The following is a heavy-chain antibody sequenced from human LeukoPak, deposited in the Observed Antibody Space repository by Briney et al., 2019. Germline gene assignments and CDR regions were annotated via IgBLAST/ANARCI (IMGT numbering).Heavy chain of an antibody. CDR2: TYYRSKWYS. D-gene: IGHD3-3*02. Sequence: SQTLSLTCVISGDSVSSNSAAWNWIRQSPSRGPEWLGRTYYRSKWYSYSAVSVKSRIIINPDTSKNQFSLQLNSVTPEDTAVYYCARDSFKGWDYYSGMDVWGQGTTVTVSS. J-gene: IGHJ6*02. CDR1: GDSVSSNSAA. V-gene: IGHV6-1*01. CDR3: ARDSFKGWDYYSGMDV.